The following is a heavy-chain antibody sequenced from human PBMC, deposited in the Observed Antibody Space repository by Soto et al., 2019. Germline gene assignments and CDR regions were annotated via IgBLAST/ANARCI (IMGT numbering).Heavy chain of an antibody. J-gene: IGHJ4*02. CDR1: GFTFSFYA. CDR2: ISGSGDST. CDR3: AFDF. Sequence: GGSLRLSCAASGFTFSFYAMTWVRQAPGKGLKRVSIISGSGDSTLYADSVKGRFTISRDNSKNTLYLQMNSLRVEDTAVYYCAFDFWGQGTLVTVSS. V-gene: IGHV3-23*01.